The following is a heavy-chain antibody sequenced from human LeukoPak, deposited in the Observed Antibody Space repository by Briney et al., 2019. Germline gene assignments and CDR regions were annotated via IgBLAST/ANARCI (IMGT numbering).Heavy chain of an antibody. V-gene: IGHV4-59*12. J-gene: IGHJ6*03. CDR3: ARGRAGRGYSYVIYYYYYMDV. D-gene: IGHD5-18*01. CDR2: MYYSGST. CDR1: GGSISSYY. Sequence: SETLSLTCTVSGGSISSYYWSWIRQPPGKGLEWIGYMYYSGSTNYNPSTNYNPSLKSRVTISVDTSKNQFSLKLSSVTAADTAVYYCARGRAGRGYSYVIYYYYYMDVWGKGTTVTVSS.